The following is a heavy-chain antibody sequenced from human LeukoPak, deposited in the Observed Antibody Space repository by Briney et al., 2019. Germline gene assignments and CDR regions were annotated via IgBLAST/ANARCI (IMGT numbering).Heavy chain of an antibody. V-gene: IGHV1-46*01. Sequence: ASVKVSCKASGYTLTSYYMHWVRQAPGQGLEWMGIINPSGGSTSYAQKFQGRVTMTRDTSTSTVYMELSSLRSEDTAVYYCARDKDGTTVTGWLDPWGQGTLVTVSS. CDR1: GYTLTSYY. CDR2: INPSGGST. D-gene: IGHD4-17*01. CDR3: ARDKDGTTVTGWLDP. J-gene: IGHJ5*02.